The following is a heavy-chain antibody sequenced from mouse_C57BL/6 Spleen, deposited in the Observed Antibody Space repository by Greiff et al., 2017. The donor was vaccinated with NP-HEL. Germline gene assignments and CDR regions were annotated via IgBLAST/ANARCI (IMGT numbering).Heavy chain of an antibody. Sequence: QVQLQQSGPELVKPGASVKISCKASGYAFSSSWMNWVKQRPGKGLEWIGRIYPGDGDTNYNGKFKGKATLTADKSSSTAYMQLSSLTSEDSAVYFCARAPYYSNYDYAMYYWGQGTSVTVSS. D-gene: IGHD2-5*01. CDR3: ARAPYYSNYDYAMYY. CDR2: IYPGDGDT. CDR1: GYAFSSSW. J-gene: IGHJ4*01. V-gene: IGHV1-82*01.